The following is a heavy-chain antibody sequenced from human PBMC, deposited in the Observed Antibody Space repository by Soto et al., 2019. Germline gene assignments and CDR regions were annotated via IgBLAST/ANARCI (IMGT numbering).Heavy chain of an antibody. Sequence: GGSLRLSCAASGFTFSSYGMHWVRQAPGKGLEWVAVISYDGSNKYYADSVKGRFTISRDNSKNTLYLQMNSLRAEDTAVYYCAKERAPPSTYYDFWSGYYTRGYYYYYGMDVWGQGTTVTVSS. CDR1: GFTFSSYG. CDR3: AKERAPPSTYYDFWSGYYTRGYYYYYGMDV. V-gene: IGHV3-30*18. D-gene: IGHD3-3*01. CDR2: ISYDGSNK. J-gene: IGHJ6*02.